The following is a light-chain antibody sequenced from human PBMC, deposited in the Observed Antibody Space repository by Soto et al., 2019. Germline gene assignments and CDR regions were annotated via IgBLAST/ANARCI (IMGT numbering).Light chain of an antibody. J-gene: IGLJ1*01. CDR3: SSYAGSYTPYV. Sequence: SALTQPRSVSGFPGQSVTISCTGTSSDVGGYKYVSSYQQHPGKVPTLMISDVTQRPSGVPDRFSGSRSGNTASLTISGLPAEDEADYFCSSYAGSYTPYVFGTGTKLTVL. CDR1: SSDVGGYKY. CDR2: DVT. V-gene: IGLV2-11*01.